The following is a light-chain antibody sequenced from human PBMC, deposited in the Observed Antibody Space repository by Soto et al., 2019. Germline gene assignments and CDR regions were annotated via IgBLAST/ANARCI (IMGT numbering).Light chain of an antibody. CDR3: SSYTSSPTPYV. CDR1: SSDVGGYNY. CDR2: EVN. V-gene: IGLV2-14*01. Sequence: QSALTQPASVSGSPGQSITISCTGTSSDVGGYNYVSWYQQYPGKAPKLMIFEVNNRPSGVSNRFSGSKSGNTASLTISGRQAEDEADYYCSSYTSSPTPYVFGTGTKLTVL. J-gene: IGLJ1*01.